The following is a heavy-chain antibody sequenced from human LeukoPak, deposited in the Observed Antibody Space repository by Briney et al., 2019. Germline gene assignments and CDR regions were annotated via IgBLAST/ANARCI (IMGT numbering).Heavy chain of an antibody. Sequence: GGSLRLSCAASGFTFSSYSMNWVRQAPGKGLEWVSYISSSSSTIYYADSVKGRFTISRDNAKNSLYLQMNSLRAEDTAVYYCARHYGSSSHWVAAFDIWGQGTMVTVSS. D-gene: IGHD6-13*01. CDR2: ISSSSSTI. CDR3: ARHYGSSSHWVAAFDI. V-gene: IGHV3-48*01. J-gene: IGHJ3*02. CDR1: GFTFSSYS.